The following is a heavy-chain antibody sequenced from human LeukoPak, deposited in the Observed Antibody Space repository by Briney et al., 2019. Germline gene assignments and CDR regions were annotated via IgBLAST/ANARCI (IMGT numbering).Heavy chain of an antibody. V-gene: IGHV3-23*01. CDR1: GFTFRSYA. J-gene: IGHJ4*02. CDR2: ISGPGYTT. CDR3: AKALSDNYTLFDY. Sequence: GGSLRLSCAASGFTFRSYAMGWVRQAPGKGLEWVSVISGPGYTTYYADSVKGRLTISRDNSNNILYLQLSSLRVEDTAVYYCAKALSDNYTLFDYWGQGTLVTVSS. D-gene: IGHD1-1*01.